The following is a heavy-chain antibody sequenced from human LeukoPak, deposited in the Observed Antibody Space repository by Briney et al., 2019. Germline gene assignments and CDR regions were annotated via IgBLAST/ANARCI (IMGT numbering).Heavy chain of an antibody. CDR1: GFTFSDYY. Sequence: GGSLRLSCAASGFTFSDYYMSWIRQAPGKGLEWVSYISSSSSYTSYADSVKGRFTISRDNDKTSLSLQMTSLRAEDTAVYYCARDIVSMADYWGQGTLVTVSS. D-gene: IGHD4/OR15-4a*01. CDR3: ARDIVSMADY. CDR2: ISSSSSYT. V-gene: IGHV3-11*06. J-gene: IGHJ4*02.